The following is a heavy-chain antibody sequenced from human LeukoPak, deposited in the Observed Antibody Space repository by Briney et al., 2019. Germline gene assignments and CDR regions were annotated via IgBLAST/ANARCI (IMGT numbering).Heavy chain of an antibody. V-gene: IGHV4-38-2*01. CDR2: IYHSGST. Sequence: PLEPLSLTCAVSGYSISSGYYWGWLRQPPGKGLEWIGSIYHSGSTYYNPSLKSRVTISVDTSKNQFSLKLSSVTAAYTAVYYCARLKSAAGNYYFDYWGQGTLVTVSS. D-gene: IGHD6-13*01. CDR1: GYSISSGYY. CDR3: ARLKSAAGNYYFDY. J-gene: IGHJ4*02.